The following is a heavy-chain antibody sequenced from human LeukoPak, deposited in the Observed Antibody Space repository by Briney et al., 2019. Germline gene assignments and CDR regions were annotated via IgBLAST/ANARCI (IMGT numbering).Heavy chain of an antibody. CDR1: GYSISSGYY. Sequence: PSETLSLTCTVSGYSISSGYYWGWIRQPPGKGLEWIGSIYHSASTKYNPSLKSRVTISEDTAKNQFSLKLSSVTAADTAVYYCARPGSAVGDYLGYWGQGTLVTVSS. J-gene: IGHJ4*02. V-gene: IGHV4-38-2*02. CDR3: ARPGSAVGDYLGY. D-gene: IGHD1-26*01. CDR2: IYHSAST.